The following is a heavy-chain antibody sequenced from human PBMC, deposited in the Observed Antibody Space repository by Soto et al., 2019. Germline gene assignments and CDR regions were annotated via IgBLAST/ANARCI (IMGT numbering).Heavy chain of an antibody. Sequence: DVQVLESGGDLVQPGESLRLSCAASGFTFSNYAMTWVRQAPGKGLEWVSTMSGSGDSIYYADSVKGRFTISRDNSKNILYLQINSLRADDWAVYYCATGRQMGYWGQGTLVIVSS. CDR3: ATGRQMGY. D-gene: IGHD7-27*01. V-gene: IGHV3-23*01. CDR2: MSGSGDSI. CDR1: GFTFSNYA. J-gene: IGHJ4*02.